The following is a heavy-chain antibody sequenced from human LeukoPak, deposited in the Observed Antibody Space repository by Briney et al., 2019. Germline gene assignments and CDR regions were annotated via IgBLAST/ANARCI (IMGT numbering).Heavy chain of an antibody. J-gene: IGHJ4*02. D-gene: IGHD4-23*01. CDR3: ASGGVSMVVTPLDY. CDR1: GGSISSSSYY. CDR2: IYYSGST. Sequence: PSETLSLTCTVSGGSISSSSYYWGWIRQPPGKGLEWIGSIYYSGSTYYNPSLKSRVTISVDTSKNQFSLKLSSVTAADTAVYYCASGGVSMVVTPLDYWGQGTLVTVSS. V-gene: IGHV4-39*07.